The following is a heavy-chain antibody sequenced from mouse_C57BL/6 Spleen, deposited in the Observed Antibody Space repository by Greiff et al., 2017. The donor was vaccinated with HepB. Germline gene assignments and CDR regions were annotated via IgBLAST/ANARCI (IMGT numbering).Heavy chain of an antibody. CDR2: IHPNSGGT. CDR1: GYTFTSYW. Sequence: QVQLQQPGAELVKPGASVKLSCKASGYTFTSYWMHWVKQRPGRGLEWIGRIHPNSGGTKYNEKFKSKATLTVDKPSSTAYMQLSSLTAEDSAVYYCARQGLLYAMDDWGKGTSVTVAA. CDR3: ARQGLLYAMDD. J-gene: IGHJ4*01. V-gene: IGHV1-72*01. D-gene: IGHD3-1*01.